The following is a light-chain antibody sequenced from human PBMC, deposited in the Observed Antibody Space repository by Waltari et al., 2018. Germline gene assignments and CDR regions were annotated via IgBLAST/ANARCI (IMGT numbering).Light chain of an antibody. CDR3: YSLDTSGTHLL. Sequence: STELTQDSSVSVALGQTVKITCQGDSLRSYYASWYQQKSGQAPLLVVFGNHNRPSCNRERYSNSSSGNAASLTITGARVEEECDYYCYSLDTSGTHLLFGGGTLLTVL. CDR1: SLRSYY. CDR2: GNH. V-gene: IGLV3-19*01. J-gene: IGLJ2*01.